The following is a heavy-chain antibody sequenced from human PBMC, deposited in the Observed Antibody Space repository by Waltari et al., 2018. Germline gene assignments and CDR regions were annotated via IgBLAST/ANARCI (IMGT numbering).Heavy chain of an antibody. J-gene: IGHJ4*02. D-gene: IGHD4-4*01. V-gene: IGHV3-23*01. Sequence: GLGCVSSIRARGGDTYYGDSVKGRLTISRDSSKNRLYLEVNSLRVDDTATYYCARRGGTGPVTVGGIHCDYWGQGTLVTVFS. CDR3: ARRGGTGPVTVGGIHCDY. CDR2: IRARGGDT.